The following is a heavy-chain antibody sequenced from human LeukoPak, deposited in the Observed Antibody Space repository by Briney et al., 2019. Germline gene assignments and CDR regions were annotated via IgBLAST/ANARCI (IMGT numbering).Heavy chain of an antibody. D-gene: IGHD3-3*01. Sequence: PGGSLRLSCAASGFTFSSYSMNWVRQAPGKGLEWVSSISSSSSYIYYADSVKGRFTISRDNAKNSLYLQMNSLGAEDTAVYYCARDDSTSDVYDFWSGYYYYYYYGMDVWGQGTTVTVSS. V-gene: IGHV3-21*01. CDR2: ISSSSSYI. CDR3: ARDDSTSDVYDFWSGYYYYYYYGMDV. J-gene: IGHJ6*02. CDR1: GFTFSSYS.